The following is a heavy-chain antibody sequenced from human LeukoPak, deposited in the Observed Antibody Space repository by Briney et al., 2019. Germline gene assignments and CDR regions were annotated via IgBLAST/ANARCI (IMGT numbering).Heavy chain of an antibody. J-gene: IGHJ4*02. CDR2: INHSGST. CDR3: ARGNYDFWSGPKYYFDY. V-gene: IGHV4-34*01. CDR1: GGSFSGYY. D-gene: IGHD3-3*01. Sequence: TETLSLTCAVYGGSFSGYYWSWIRQPPGKGLEWIGEINHSGSTNYNPSLKSRVTISVDTSKNQFSLKLSSVTAADTAVYYCARGNYDFWSGPKYYFDYWGQGTLVTVSS.